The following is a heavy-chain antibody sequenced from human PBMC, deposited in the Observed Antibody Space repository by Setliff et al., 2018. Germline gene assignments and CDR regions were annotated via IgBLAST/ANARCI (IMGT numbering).Heavy chain of an antibody. CDR1: GGSISGDY. Sequence: SATLSLTCSVSGGSISGDYWSWIRQPPGKGLEWIGYMDTSGTTNYNPSLKSRVTISVDTSKNQFSLKVSSVTAADTAVYYCARAPPNRYSGSYEYFYMDVWGKGTTVTVSS. J-gene: IGHJ6*03. CDR2: MDTSGTT. V-gene: IGHV4-4*08. CDR3: ARAPPNRYSGSYEYFYMDV. D-gene: IGHD1-26*01.